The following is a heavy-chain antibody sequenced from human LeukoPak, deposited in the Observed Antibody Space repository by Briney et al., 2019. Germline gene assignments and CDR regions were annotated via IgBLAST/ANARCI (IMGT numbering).Heavy chain of an antibody. CDR3: ARAHLIAAAGYNGFDP. CDR2: INPNSGAT. D-gene: IGHD6-13*01. Sequence: ASVKVSCKASGYTFTAFYMNWVRQAPGQALEWMGWINPNSGATNYSQKFQGRVTMTRDTSISTAYMELSRLRSDDTAVYYCARAHLIAAAGYNGFDPWGQGTLVTASS. CDR1: GYTFTAFY. J-gene: IGHJ5*02. V-gene: IGHV1-2*02.